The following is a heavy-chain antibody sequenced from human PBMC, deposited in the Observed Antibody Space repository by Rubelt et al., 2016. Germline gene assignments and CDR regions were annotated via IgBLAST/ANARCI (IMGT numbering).Heavy chain of an antibody. D-gene: IGHD5-24*01. CDR3: ARTKTVEMATIPLAY. Sequence: QVQLVQSGAEVKKSGASVKVSCKASGYTLTRYSIHWVRQTPGQGLEWMGIINPSGGRTSYAQKFQGRVTMTRDTSTSTVYMELSSLRSEDTAVYYCARTKTVEMATIPLAYWGQGTLVTVSS. CDR1: GYTLTRYS. CDR2: INPSGGRT. V-gene: IGHV1-46*01. J-gene: IGHJ4*02.